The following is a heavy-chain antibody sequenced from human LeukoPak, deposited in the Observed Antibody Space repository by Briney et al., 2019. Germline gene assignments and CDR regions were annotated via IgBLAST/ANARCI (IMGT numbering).Heavy chain of an antibody. V-gene: IGHV3-11*04. CDR2: ISSSGSTI. CDR1: GFTFSDYY. CDR3: ARILEGYHYYMDV. J-gene: IGHJ6*03. Sequence: GGSLRLSCAASGFTFSDYYMSWIRQAPGKGLEWVSYISSSGSTIHYADSVKGRFTISRDNAKNSLFLQMNSLRAEDTAVYYCARILEGYHYYMDVWGKGTTVTVSS.